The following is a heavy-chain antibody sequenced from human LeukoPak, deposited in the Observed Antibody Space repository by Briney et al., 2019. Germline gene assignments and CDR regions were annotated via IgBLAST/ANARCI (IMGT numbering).Heavy chain of an antibody. J-gene: IGHJ4*02. V-gene: IGHV3-7*01. Sequence: PGGSLRLSCVASGFTLSSYWMSWVRQAPGKGLEWVANTREDGNEKYYVDSVKGRFTISRDNAKNSLWLQMNSLRAEDTAVYYCATSSGWRFDYWGQGTLVAVSS. CDR2: TREDGNEK. CDR3: ATSSGWRFDY. D-gene: IGHD3-22*01. CDR1: GFTLSSYW.